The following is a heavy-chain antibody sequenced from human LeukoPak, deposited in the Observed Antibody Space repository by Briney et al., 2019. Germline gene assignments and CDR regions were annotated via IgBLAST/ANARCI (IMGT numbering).Heavy chain of an antibody. V-gene: IGHV4-39*01. CDR3: ARHFAGRTRNFDY. Sequence: RPSETLSLTCTVSGGSIRTTSSYWGWIRQPPGKGLEWIGSIFYSGYTYSNSSLESRVTMSVDTSKNQFSLKLNSVTAADTAIYYCARHFAGRTRNFDYWGQGTLVTVSS. CDR1: GGSIRTTSSY. CDR2: IFYSGYT. J-gene: IGHJ4*02.